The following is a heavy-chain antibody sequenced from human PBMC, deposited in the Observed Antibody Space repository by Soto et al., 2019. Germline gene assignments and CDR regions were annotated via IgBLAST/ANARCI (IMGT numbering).Heavy chain of an antibody. Sequence: SETLSLTYSGSGGSMSKFYWSWIRKTAGKGLEWMGRVYATGTSDYNPSLRSRIAMSVDISKKTFSLRLRSVTAADTGVYYCVRDGSKTLPACFDPWGQGILVTVSS. CDR1: GGSMSKFY. CDR3: VRDGSKTLPACFDP. CDR2: VYATGTS. V-gene: IGHV4-4*07. J-gene: IGHJ5*02.